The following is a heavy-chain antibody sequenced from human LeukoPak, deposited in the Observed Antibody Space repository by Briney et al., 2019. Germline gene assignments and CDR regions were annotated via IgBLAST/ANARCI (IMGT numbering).Heavy chain of an antibody. J-gene: IGHJ4*02. V-gene: IGHV4-30-2*01. CDR1: GGSLSSDGYS. CDR3: ASRIGGMGY. CDR2: IYHSGSA. D-gene: IGHD2/OR15-2a*01. Sequence: SQTLSLTCAVSGGSLSSDGYSWSWIRQPPGEGLEWIGYIYHSGSAYYNPSLKSRVTLSVDTSKNQFSLKLSSVTAADTAVYYCASRIGGMGYWGQGILVTVSS.